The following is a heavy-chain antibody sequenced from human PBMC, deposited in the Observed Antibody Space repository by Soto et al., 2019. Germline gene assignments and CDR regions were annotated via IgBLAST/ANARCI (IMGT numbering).Heavy chain of an antibody. D-gene: IGHD6-19*01. V-gene: IGHV3-48*03. CDR1: GFTFSSYE. Sequence: PGGSLRLSCAASGFTFSSYEMNWVRQAPGKGLEWVSYISSSGSTIYYADSVKGRFTISRDNAKNSLYLQMNSLRAEDTAVYYCARDPSSIAVAGDYYYYGMDVWGQGTTVTVYS. CDR3: ARDPSSIAVAGDYYYYGMDV. J-gene: IGHJ6*02. CDR2: ISSSGSTI.